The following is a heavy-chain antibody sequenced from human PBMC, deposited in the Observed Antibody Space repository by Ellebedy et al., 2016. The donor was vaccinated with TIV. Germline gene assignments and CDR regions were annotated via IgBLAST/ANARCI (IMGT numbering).Heavy chain of an antibody. J-gene: IGHJ4*02. D-gene: IGHD2-2*01. CDR2: ISSSSSTI. CDR1: GFTFSSYS. CDR3: AKDLGYCSSTSCYPIFDY. Sequence: GGSLRLXXAASGFTFSSYSMNWVRQAPGKGLEWVSYISSSSSTIYYADSVKGRFTISRDNAKNSLYLQMNSLRAEDTAVYYCAKDLGYCSSTSCYPIFDYWGQGTLVTVSS. V-gene: IGHV3-48*04.